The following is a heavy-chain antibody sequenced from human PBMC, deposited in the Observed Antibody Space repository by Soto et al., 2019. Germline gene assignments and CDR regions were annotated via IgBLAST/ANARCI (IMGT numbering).Heavy chain of an antibody. Sequence: QVQLVQSGAEVKKTGSSVKVSCKASGGTFSIYGFSWVRQAPGQGPEWIGGIIPILTTPNYAQKCQGRVTIVADESTTTVYMELSSLKFEDTAVYYCATSVGIAPTGEDGMDVWGPGTSVTVSS. CDR3: ATSVGIAPTGEDGMDV. V-gene: IGHV1-69*01. J-gene: IGHJ6*02. CDR1: GGTFSIYG. CDR2: IIPILTTP. D-gene: IGHD2-8*02.